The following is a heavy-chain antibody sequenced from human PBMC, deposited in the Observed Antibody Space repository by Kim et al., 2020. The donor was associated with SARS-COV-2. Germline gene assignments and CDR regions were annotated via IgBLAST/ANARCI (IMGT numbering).Heavy chain of an antibody. CDR2: INDSGST. V-gene: IGHV4-34*01. CDR3: ARSAYYYDSSGYYYLDY. Sequence: SETLSLTCVVYGGSFSGYYWSWIRQPPGKGLEWIGEINDSGSTTYNPYLKSRGTISVDTSKNQFSLTLSSVTAADTAVYYCARSAYYYDSSGYYYLDYWGQGTLVSVSS. D-gene: IGHD3-22*01. CDR1: GGSFSGYY. J-gene: IGHJ4*02.